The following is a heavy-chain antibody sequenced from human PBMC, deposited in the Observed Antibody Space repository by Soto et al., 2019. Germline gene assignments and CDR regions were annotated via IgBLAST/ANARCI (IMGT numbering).Heavy chain of an antibody. J-gene: IGHJ4*02. CDR2: IWHDGGNK. V-gene: IGHV3-33*01. Sequence: SLRLSCAASGFTYSSYGMHWVRQAPGKGLEWVAFIWHDGGNKFYAESVKGRLTISRDNSKNTLYLQMTNLSAEDTAMYYCARDGDVNTGFGKDYWGQGTLVTVSS. CDR1: GFTYSSYG. D-gene: IGHD3-16*01. CDR3: ARDGDVNTGFGKDY.